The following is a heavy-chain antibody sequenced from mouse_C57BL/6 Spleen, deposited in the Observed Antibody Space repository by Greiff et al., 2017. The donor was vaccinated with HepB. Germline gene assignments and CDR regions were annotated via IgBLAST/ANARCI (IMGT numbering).Heavy chain of an antibody. CDR2: ISDGGSYT. CDR1: GFTFSSYA. Sequence: DVKLQESGGGLVKPGGSLKLSCAASGFTFSSYAMSWVRQTPEKRLEWVATISDGGSYTYYPDNVKGRFTISRDNAKNNLYLQMSHLKSEDTAMYYCARRDSSGLFDYWGQGTTLTVSS. D-gene: IGHD3-3*01. CDR3: ARRDSSGLFDY. J-gene: IGHJ2*01. V-gene: IGHV5-4*03.